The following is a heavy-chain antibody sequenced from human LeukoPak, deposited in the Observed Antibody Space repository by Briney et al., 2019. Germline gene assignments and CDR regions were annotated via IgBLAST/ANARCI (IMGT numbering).Heavy chain of an antibody. CDR3: ARLLGHSNAFDF. Sequence: KSGGSLRLSCAASGFTLNQYYMNGLRQAPGKGLEWVSYISGGSSHTDYADSVKGRFTIYRDNAKNSLSLQMNSLRVEDTAVYYCARLLGHSNAFDFWGQGTLVTVSS. CDR2: ISGGSSHT. J-gene: IGHJ4*02. V-gene: IGHV3-11*06. CDR1: GFTLNQYY. D-gene: IGHD5-18*01.